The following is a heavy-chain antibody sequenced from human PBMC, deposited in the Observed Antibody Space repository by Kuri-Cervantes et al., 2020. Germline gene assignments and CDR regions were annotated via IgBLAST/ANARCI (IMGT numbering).Heavy chain of an antibody. CDR2: ISGGST. J-gene: IGHJ3*02. V-gene: IGHV3-38-3*01. CDR3: AKRDCSSTSWHCDAFDI. CDR1: GFTVNSNE. Sequence: GGSLRLSCAASGFTVNSNEMNWVRQAPGKGLEWVSFISGGSTYYTDSRKGRCTISRDNSKNTLYLQMNSLRAEDTAVYYCAKRDCSSTSWHCDAFDIWGQGTMVTVSS. D-gene: IGHD2-2*01.